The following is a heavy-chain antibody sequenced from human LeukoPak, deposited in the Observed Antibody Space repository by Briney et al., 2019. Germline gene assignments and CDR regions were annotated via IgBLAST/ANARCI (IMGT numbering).Heavy chain of an antibody. CDR2: IRSKGDGGTT. CDR1: GFTLSDAW. J-gene: IGHJ5*02. V-gene: IGHV3-15*01. CDR3: TTDIKLLRFGEFLFGDR. D-gene: IGHD3-10*01. Sequence: PGGSLRLSCTASGFTLSDAWMSWVRQPPGGGLEWVGRIRSKGDGGTTDYAAPVKGRFTISTDESKGTLYVQMNNLKTEDTAVYYCTTDIKLLRFGEFLFGDRWGQGTLVTVSS.